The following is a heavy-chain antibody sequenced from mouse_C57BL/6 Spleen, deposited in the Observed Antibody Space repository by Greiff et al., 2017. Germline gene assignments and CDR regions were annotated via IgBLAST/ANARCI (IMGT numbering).Heavy chain of an antibody. V-gene: IGHV1-61*01. D-gene: IGHD1-1*01. CDR2: IYPSDSET. CDR3: ARSYGSRWYFDV. Sequence: QVQLQQPGAELVRPGSSVKLSCKASGYTFTSYWMDWVKPRPGQGLEWIGHIYPSDSETHYNQKFKDKATLTVDKSSSTAYMQLSSLTSGDSAVYYCARSYGSRWYFDVWGTGTTVTVSS. J-gene: IGHJ1*03. CDR1: GYTFTSYW.